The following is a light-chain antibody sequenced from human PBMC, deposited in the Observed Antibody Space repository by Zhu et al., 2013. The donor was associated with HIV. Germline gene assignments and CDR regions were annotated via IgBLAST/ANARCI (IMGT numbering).Light chain of an antibody. CDR1: QSVSSSY. J-gene: IGKJ2*01. CDR3: QQYGSSPNT. Sequence: TVLTQSPATLSVSPGERATLSCRASQSVSSSYSAWYQQKPGQAPRLLIYGASSRATGIPDRFSGSGSGTDFTLTISRLEPEDFAVYYCQQYGSSPNTFGQGTKLEIK. V-gene: IGKV3-20*01. CDR2: GAS.